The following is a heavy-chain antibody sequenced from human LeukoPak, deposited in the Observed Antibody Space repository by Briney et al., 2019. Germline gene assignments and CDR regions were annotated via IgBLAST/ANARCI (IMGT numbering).Heavy chain of an antibody. Sequence: GASVKVSCKASGYTFTGYYMHWVRQAPGQGLEWMGWINPNSGGTNYAQKFQGWVTMTRDTSISTAYMELSRLRSDDTAVYYCARDRSMGTDTIFGVANQYYYYYMDVWGKGTTVTVSS. D-gene: IGHD3-3*01. J-gene: IGHJ6*03. V-gene: IGHV1-2*04. CDR1: GYTFTGYY. CDR3: ARDRSMGTDTIFGVANQYYYYYMDV. CDR2: INPNSGGT.